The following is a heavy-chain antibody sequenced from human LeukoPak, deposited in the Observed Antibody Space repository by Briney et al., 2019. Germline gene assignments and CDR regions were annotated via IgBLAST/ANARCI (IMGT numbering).Heavy chain of an antibody. CDR1: GGSISTYY. J-gene: IGHJ4*02. D-gene: IGHD3-22*01. Sequence: SETLSLTCGVSGGSISTYYWAWIRQPPGKGLEWIGYIYYSGSTNYNPSLKSRVTISLDTSKNQFSLKLSSVTAADTAVYYCARGASDSSGYYWWYYFDYWGQGTLVTVSS. CDR3: ARGASDSSGYYWWYYFDY. CDR2: IYYSGST. V-gene: IGHV4-59*01.